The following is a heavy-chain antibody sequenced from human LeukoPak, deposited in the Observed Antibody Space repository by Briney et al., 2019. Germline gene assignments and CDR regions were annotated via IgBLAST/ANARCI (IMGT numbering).Heavy chain of an antibody. CDR1: GFTFSSYA. Sequence: QPGGSLRLSCAASGFTFSSYAMHWVRQAPGKGLKWVAVISYDGTNKYYADSVRGRFTISRDNSKNTLYLQMNSLRVDDTAVYYCARATYSTSHFSCYFDYWGQGTLVTVSS. CDR3: ARATYSTSHFSCYFDY. J-gene: IGHJ4*02. CDR2: ISYDGTNK. V-gene: IGHV3-30-3*01. D-gene: IGHD6-6*01.